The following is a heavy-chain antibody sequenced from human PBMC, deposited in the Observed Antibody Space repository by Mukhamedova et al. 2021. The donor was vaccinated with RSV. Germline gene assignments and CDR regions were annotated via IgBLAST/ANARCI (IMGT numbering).Heavy chain of an antibody. Sequence: IKVYADSVQGRFTISRDDSKNTLYLQMDSLRAEDTAVYYCAKAGKEGYCSGTSCWTYNWFDPWGQGILVTVPS. CDR3: AKAGKEGYCSGTSCWTYNWFDP. V-gene: IGHV3-30*02. D-gene: IGHD2-2*01. CDR2: IK. J-gene: IGHJ5*02.